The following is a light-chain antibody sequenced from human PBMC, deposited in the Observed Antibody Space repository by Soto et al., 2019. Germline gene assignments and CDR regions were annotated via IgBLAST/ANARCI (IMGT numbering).Light chain of an antibody. Sequence: DTQMTQSPSSLSASVGDRVTITCRASQGITNDLGWYQQKPGKAPKHLISAASSLQSGVPSRFSGSGSGTEFTLTISSLQPEDFATYFCLQHNSYPRTFGPGTKVDIK. CDR3: LQHNSYPRT. CDR2: AAS. CDR1: QGITND. V-gene: IGKV1-17*01. J-gene: IGKJ3*01.